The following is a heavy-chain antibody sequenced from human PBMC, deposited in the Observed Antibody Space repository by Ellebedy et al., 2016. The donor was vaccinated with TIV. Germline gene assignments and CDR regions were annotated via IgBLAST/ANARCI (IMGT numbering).Heavy chain of an antibody. J-gene: IGHJ4*01. CDR1: GYTFTSSY. Sequence: ASVKVSXXASGYTFTSSYMHWVRQAPGQGLEWMGIINPSGGGTNYAQKFQGRVTMTRDTSTSTVYMELSSLTSEDTAMYYCAREPYSGSCHFDSWGQGTLVTVSS. D-gene: IGHD1-26*01. CDR2: INPSGGGT. CDR3: AREPYSGSCHFDS. V-gene: IGHV1-46*03.